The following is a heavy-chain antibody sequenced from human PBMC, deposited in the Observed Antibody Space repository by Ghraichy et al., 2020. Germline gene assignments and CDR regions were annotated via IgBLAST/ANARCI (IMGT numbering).Heavy chain of an antibody. Sequence: GGGSSGGECCGSGIREAPGKGLEWIGYIYYSGSTYYNPSLKSRVTISVDTSKNQFSLKLSSVTAADTAVYYCARVHCSGGSCYVPYWGQGTLVTVSS. CDR1: GGGSSGGECC. V-gene: IGHV4-30-4*01. CDR2: IYYSGST. CDR3: ARVHCSGGSCYVPY. D-gene: IGHD2-15*01. J-gene: IGHJ4*02.